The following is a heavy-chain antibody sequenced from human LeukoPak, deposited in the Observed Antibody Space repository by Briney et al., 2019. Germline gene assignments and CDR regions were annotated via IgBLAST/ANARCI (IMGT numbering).Heavy chain of an antibody. J-gene: IGHJ3*02. CDR1: GFTFSVYS. CDR3: AISVEVVFDN. CDR2: MTSDLRTI. V-gene: IGHV3-48*01. D-gene: IGHD2-21*01. Sequence: SGGSLRLSCAASGFTFSVYSMNWVRQAPGKGLEWISYMTSDLRTIHYADSVRGRFTIFRDNAKKLLYLQMNSLRAEDTAVYYCAISVEVVFDNWGQGTMVTVSS.